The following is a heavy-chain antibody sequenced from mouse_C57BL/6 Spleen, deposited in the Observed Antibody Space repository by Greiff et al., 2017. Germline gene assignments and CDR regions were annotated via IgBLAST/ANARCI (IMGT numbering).Heavy chain of an antibody. CDR3: ARPYYYGSSFDY. CDR1: GYAFSSSW. Sequence: VKLQQSGPELVKPGASVKISCKASGYAFSSSWMNWVKQRPGKGLEWIGRIYPGDGATNYNGKFKGKATLTADKSSSTAYMQLSSLTSEDSAVYFCARPYYYGSSFDYWGQGTTLTVSS. D-gene: IGHD1-1*01. V-gene: IGHV1-82*01. CDR2: IYPGDGAT. J-gene: IGHJ2*01.